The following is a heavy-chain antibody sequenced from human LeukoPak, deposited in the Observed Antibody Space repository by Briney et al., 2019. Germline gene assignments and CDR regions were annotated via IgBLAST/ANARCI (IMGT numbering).Heavy chain of an antibody. CDR2: IKQDGSEK. J-gene: IGHJ6*03. CDR1: GFTFSSYW. CDR3: ARIRFGESYAPKSYYYYYMDV. V-gene: IGHV3-7*01. Sequence: GGSLRLSCAASGFTFSSYWMSWVRQAPGKGLEWVANIKQDGSEKYYVDSVKGRFTISRDNAKNSLYLQMNSLRAEDTAVYYCARIRFGESYAPKSYYYYYMDVWGKGTTVTISS. D-gene: IGHD3-10*01.